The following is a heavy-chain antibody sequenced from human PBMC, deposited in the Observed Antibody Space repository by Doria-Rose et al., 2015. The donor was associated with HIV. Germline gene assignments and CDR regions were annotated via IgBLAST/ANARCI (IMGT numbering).Heavy chain of an antibody. D-gene: IGHD6-13*01. Sequence: SGPVLVKPTETLTLTCTVSGGSLSSPGMGVSWIRQPPGKALEWLANIFSDDERSYKTSLKSRLTISRGTSNSQVVLTMTDMDPVDTATYYCARIKSSRWYHKYYFDFWGQGTLVIVSA. V-gene: IGHV2-26*01. CDR3: ARIKSSRWYHKYYFDF. CDR1: GGSLSSPGMG. CDR2: IFSDDER. J-gene: IGHJ4*02.